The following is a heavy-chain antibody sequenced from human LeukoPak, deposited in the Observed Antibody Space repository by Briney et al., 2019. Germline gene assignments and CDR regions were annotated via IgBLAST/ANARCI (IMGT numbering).Heavy chain of an antibody. J-gene: IGHJ5*02. D-gene: IGHD2-2*01. CDR2: INPSGGST. V-gene: IGHV1-46*01. CDR3: ARGSLFENVVVPAAIGRNNWFDP. CDR1: GYTFTSYY. Sequence: ASVKVSCKASGYTFTSYYMHWVRQAPGQGLEWMGIINPSGGSTSYAQKFQGRVTMTRDTSTSTVYMELSSLRSQDTAMYYCARGSLFENVVVPAAIGRNNWFDPWGQGTLVTVSS.